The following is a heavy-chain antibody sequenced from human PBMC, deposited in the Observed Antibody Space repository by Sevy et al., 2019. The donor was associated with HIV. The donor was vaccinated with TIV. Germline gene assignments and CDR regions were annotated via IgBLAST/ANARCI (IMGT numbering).Heavy chain of an antibody. CDR3: AKASFASGYYDILTQGYYYYYGMDV. V-gene: IGHV3-30*18. CDR2: ISYDGSNK. J-gene: IGHJ6*02. CDR1: GFTFSSYG. D-gene: IGHD3-9*01. Sequence: GGSLRLSCAASGFTFSSYGMHWVRQAPGKGLEWVAVISYDGSNKYYADSVKGRFTISRDNSKNTLYLQMNSLRAEDTALYYCAKASFASGYYDILTQGYYYYYGMDVWGQGTTVTVSS.